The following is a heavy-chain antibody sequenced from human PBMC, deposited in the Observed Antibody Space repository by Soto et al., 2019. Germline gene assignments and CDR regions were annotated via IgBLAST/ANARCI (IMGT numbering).Heavy chain of an antibody. J-gene: IGHJ6*02. Sequence: PSQTLSLTCAISGDSVSSNSAAWNWIRQSPSRGLEWLGRTYYRSKWYNDYAVSVKSRITINPDTSKNQFSLQLNSVTPEDTAVYYCARAHSSSWYHYYYGMDVWGQGTTVTAP. CDR2: TYYRSKWYN. D-gene: IGHD6-13*01. CDR1: GDSVSSNSAA. CDR3: ARAHSSSWYHYYYGMDV. V-gene: IGHV6-1*01.